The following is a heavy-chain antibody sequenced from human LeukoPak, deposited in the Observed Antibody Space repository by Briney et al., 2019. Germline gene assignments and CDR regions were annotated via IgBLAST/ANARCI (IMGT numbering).Heavy chain of an antibody. Sequence: PSETLSLTCTVSGGSISSYYWSWIRQPPGKGLEWIGYIYYSGSTNYNPSLKSRVTISVDTSKNQFSLKLSSVTAADTAVYYCARAHYDFWSGYFGYWGQGTLVTVSS. D-gene: IGHD3-3*01. CDR2: IYYSGST. V-gene: IGHV4-59*01. CDR3: ARAHYDFWSGYFGY. J-gene: IGHJ4*02. CDR1: GGSISSYY.